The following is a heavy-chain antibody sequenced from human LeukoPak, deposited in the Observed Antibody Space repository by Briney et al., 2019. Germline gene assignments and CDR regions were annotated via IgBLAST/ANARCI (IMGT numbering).Heavy chain of an antibody. CDR1: GFTFSDYS. CDR3: ARDTTSGPDY. J-gene: IGHJ4*02. D-gene: IGHD2-15*01. V-gene: IGHV3-21*01. Sequence: AGGSPRLSCAASGFTFSDYSMSWVRQAPGKGLEWVSSITSSSGYIYDADSVKGRFTISRDNAKNSLYLQLNSLRVEDTAVYYCARDTTSGPDYWGQGTRVTVSS. CDR2: ITSSSGYI.